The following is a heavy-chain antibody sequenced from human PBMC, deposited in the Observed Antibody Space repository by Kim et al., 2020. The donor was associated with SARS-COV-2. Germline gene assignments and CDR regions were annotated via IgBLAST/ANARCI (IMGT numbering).Heavy chain of an antibody. J-gene: IGHJ6*02. CDR2: IYYSGST. V-gene: IGHV4-31*03. Sequence: SETLSLTCTVSGGSISSGGYYWSWIRQHPGKGLEWIGYIYYSGSTYYNPSLKSRVTISVDTSKNQFSLKLSSVTAADTAVYYCARDLTMVRGNGMDVWGQGTTVTVSS. D-gene: IGHD3-10*01. CDR1: GGSISSGGYY. CDR3: ARDLTMVRGNGMDV.